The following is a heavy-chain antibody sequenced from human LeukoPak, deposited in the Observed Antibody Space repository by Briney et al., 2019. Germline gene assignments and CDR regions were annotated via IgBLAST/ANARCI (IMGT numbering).Heavy chain of an antibody. Sequence: SETLSLTCTVSGGSISSYYWSWIRQPAGKGLEWIGRIYTSGNTNYNPSLKSRVTMSVDTSKNQFSLRLSSVTAADTAVYYCARTRVMATILGPRTFDYWGQGTLVTVSS. CDR2: IYTSGNT. CDR1: GGSISSYY. V-gene: IGHV4-4*07. J-gene: IGHJ4*02. D-gene: IGHD5-24*01. CDR3: ARTRVMATILGPRTFDY.